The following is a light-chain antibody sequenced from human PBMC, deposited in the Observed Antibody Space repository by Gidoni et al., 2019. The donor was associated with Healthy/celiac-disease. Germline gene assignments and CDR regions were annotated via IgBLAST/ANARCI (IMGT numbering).Light chain of an antibody. J-gene: IGKJ2*01. CDR3: QQYNRYPYT. Sequence: DIQMTQSPSTLSASVGDRVTITCRASQSISSWLAWYQQKPGKAPKLLIYKASSLESGVPSRLSGSGSGTEFTLTISSLQPDVVATYYCQQYNRYPYTFGQGTKLEIK. V-gene: IGKV1-5*03. CDR1: QSISSW. CDR2: KAS.